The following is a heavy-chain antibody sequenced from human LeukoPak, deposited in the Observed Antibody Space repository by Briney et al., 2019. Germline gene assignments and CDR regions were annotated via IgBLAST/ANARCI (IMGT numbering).Heavy chain of an antibody. D-gene: IGHD2-8*01. CDR3: ARHNGWFDY. Sequence: AGGSLRLSCAASGFTSSSYEMDRVRQAPGKGPEWVSYISSSGSTVHYADSVKGRFTISRDNAMNSLYLQMSSLRGDDTPFYYCARHNGWFDYWGQGTLVTVSS. CDR2: ISSSGSTV. V-gene: IGHV3-48*03. CDR1: GFTSSSYE. J-gene: IGHJ5*01.